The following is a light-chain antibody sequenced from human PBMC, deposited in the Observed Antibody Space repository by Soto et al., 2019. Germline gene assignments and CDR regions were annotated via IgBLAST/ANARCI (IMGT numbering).Light chain of an antibody. CDR1: QNINNW. V-gene: IGKV1-5*01. CDR2: DAS. J-gene: IGKJ1*01. CDR3: QHMRT. Sequence: DIQMTQSPSTLSASIGDRVTITCRASQNINNWIDWYQQKPGKAPKFLIYDASTLESGVPSRFSGSGFGTEFSLTISSLQPDDFGSYYCQHMRTFGQGTKVEMK.